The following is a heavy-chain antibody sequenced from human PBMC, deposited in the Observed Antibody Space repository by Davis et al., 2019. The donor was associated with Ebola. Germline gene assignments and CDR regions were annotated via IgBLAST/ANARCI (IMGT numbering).Heavy chain of an antibody. CDR2: IWYDGSNK. CDR3: ARDNIVVVPAAITYYYYYGMDV. Sequence: GESLKISCAASGFTFSSYGMHWVRQAPGKGREWVAVIWYDGSNKYYAYSVKGRFTISRDNSKNTLYLQMNSLRAEDTAVYYCARDNIVVVPAAITYYYYYGMDVWGQGTTVTVSS. D-gene: IGHD2-2*01. V-gene: IGHV3-33*01. CDR1: GFTFSSYG. J-gene: IGHJ6*02.